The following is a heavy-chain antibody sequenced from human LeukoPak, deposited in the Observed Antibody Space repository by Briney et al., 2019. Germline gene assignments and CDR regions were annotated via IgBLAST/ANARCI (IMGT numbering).Heavy chain of an antibody. V-gene: IGHV5-10-1*01. Sequence: GESPEISCKGSGYSFTSYWISWVRQMPGKGLEWMGRIDPSDSYTNYSPSFQGHVTISADKSISTAYLQWSSLKASDTAMYYCARHDTAMASFDYWGQGTLVSASS. CDR2: IDPSDSYT. CDR1: GYSFTSYW. J-gene: IGHJ4*02. D-gene: IGHD5-18*01. CDR3: ARHDTAMASFDY.